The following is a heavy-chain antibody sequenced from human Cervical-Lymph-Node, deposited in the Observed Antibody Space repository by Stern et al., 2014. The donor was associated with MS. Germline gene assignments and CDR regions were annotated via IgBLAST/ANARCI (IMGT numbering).Heavy chain of an antibody. CDR1: GFSFSRYA. Sequence: VQLVESGGGVVQPGRSLRLSCAASGFSFSRYAMHWVRQAPGQVLEWVALIWYDGSNPYYADSVTGRFTISRDNFKNTLYLQMNSLRAEDTAVYYCASAYSSSHYYFDYWGQGTLVTVSS. V-gene: IGHV3-33*01. D-gene: IGHD6-13*01. J-gene: IGHJ4*02. CDR3: ASAYSSSHYYFDY. CDR2: IWYDGSNP.